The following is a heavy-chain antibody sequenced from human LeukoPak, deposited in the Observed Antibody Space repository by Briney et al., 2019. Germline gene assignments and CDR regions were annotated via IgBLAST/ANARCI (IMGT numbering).Heavy chain of an antibody. CDR3: AKNGSGPSY. CDR1: GFTFSSYG. J-gene: IGHJ4*02. V-gene: IGHV3-33*06. Sequence: GGSLGLSCAASGFTFSSYGMHWVRQAPGKGLEWVAVIWYDGSNRYYADSVKGRFTISRDNSKNTLYLQMNSLRAEDTAVYYCAKNGSGPSYWGQGTLVTVSS. D-gene: IGHD3-10*01. CDR2: IWYDGSNR.